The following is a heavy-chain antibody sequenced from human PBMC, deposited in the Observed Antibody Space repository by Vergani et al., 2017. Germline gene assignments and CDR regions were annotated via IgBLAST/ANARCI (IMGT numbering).Heavy chain of an antibody. J-gene: IGHJ2*01. V-gene: IGHV3-30*07. CDR1: GFTFSSYA. CDR2: ISYDGSNK. D-gene: IGHD2-15*01. CDR3: AKDPKYGSGGSCYSGVYWYFDL. Sequence: QVQLVESGGGVVQPGRSLRLSCAASGFTFSSYAMHWVRQAPGKGLEWVAVISYDGSNKYYADSVKGRFTISRDNSKDTRYLQMNSLRAEDTAVYYCAKDPKYGSGGSCYSGVYWYFDLWGRGTLVTVSS.